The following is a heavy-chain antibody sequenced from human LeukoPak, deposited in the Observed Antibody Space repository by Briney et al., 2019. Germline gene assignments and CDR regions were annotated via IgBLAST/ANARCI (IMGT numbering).Heavy chain of an antibody. Sequence: GGSLRLSCAVSGITLSNYGMSWVRQAPGKGLEWVAGISDSGGRTNYADSVKGRFIISRDNPRNTLYLQMNSLRAEDTAVYFCAKRGVVIRVILVGFHKEAYYFDSWGQGALVTVSS. CDR2: ISDSGGRT. CDR3: AKRGVVIRVILVGFHKEAYYFDS. V-gene: IGHV3-23*01. D-gene: IGHD3-22*01. J-gene: IGHJ4*02. CDR1: GITLSNYG.